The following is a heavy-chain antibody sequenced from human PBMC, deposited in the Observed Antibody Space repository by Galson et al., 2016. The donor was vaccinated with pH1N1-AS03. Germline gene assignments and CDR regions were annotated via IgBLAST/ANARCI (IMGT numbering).Heavy chain of an antibody. J-gene: IGHJ4*02. Sequence: SLRLSCAASGFSFGRYAMIWVRQAPGKGLEWVSSLSGTGLSTYYADSVKGRFTISRDNSKNTLHLQMNSLRAEDTAVYYCAKSKDMAATAGDYWGQGTLVTVSS. V-gene: IGHV3-23*01. CDR3: AKSKDMAATAGDY. CDR1: GFSFGRYA. CDR2: LSGTGLST. D-gene: IGHD5-12*01.